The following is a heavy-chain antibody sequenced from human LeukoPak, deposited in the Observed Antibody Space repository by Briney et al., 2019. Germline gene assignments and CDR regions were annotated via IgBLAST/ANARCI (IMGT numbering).Heavy chain of an antibody. Sequence: PGGSLRLSCAASVFTFSSYSMNWVRQAPGKGLERVSSITSSSSNIYSADSVKGRSPISRDNAKNSLYLQMNSLRAEDTAAYYCARVGPNYNGSASYFRGDAFDIWGQGTMVTVSS. V-gene: IGHV3-21*01. CDR2: ITSSSSNI. CDR3: ARVGPNYNGSASYFRGDAFDI. D-gene: IGHD3-10*01. CDR1: VFTFSSYS. J-gene: IGHJ3*02.